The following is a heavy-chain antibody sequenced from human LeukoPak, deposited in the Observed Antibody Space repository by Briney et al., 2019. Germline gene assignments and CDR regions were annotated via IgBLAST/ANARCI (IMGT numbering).Heavy chain of an antibody. CDR1: GFTFSSYG. Sequence: GGSLRLSCAASGFTFSSYGMSWVRQAPGKGLEWVSAISGSGGSRYYADSVKGRFTISRDNFKNTLYLQMNGLRAEDTAVYYCAKDLLTHDLGMDFDYWGQGILVTVSS. J-gene: IGHJ4*02. CDR3: AKDLLTHDLGMDFDY. CDR2: ISGSGGSR. D-gene: IGHD1-1*01. V-gene: IGHV3-23*01.